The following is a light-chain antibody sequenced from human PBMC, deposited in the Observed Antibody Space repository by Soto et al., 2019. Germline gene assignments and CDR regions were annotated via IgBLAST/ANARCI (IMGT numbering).Light chain of an antibody. CDR1: QSISSN. V-gene: IGKV3-15*01. CDR3: QQYKDWPPYT. Sequence: EILMTQSQATLSFSPGERATLSCRASQSISSNVAWYQQKPGQAPRLLIYGASTRATGVPARFSGGGSGTEFPLTISSLQSEDFAVYFCQQYKDWPPYTFGQGTKLEIK. CDR2: GAS. J-gene: IGKJ2*01.